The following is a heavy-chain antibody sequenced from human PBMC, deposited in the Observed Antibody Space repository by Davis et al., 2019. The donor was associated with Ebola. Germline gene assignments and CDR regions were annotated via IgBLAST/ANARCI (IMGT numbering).Heavy chain of an antibody. J-gene: IGHJ3*02. V-gene: IGHV1-2*02. CDR3: AVPVTMIVHAFDI. Sequence: ASVKVSCKASGYTFTGYYMHWVRQAPGQGLEWMGWINPNSGGTNYAQKFQGRVTMTRDTSISTAYMELSRLRSDDTAVYYCAVPVTMIVHAFDIWGQGTMVTVSS. D-gene: IGHD3-22*01. CDR1: GYTFTGYY. CDR2: INPNSGGT.